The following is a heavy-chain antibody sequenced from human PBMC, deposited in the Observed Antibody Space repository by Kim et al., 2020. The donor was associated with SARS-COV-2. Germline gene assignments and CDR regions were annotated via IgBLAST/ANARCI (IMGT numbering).Heavy chain of an antibody. CDR1: GFTFSSYS. CDR2: ISSSSSYI. Sequence: GGSLRLSCAASGFTFSSYSLNWVRQAPGKGLEWVSYISSSSSYIYYADSVKGRFTISRDNARNSLYLQMNSLRAEDTAVYYCARRGGENIAEAGKGYYFDYWGQGTLVTVSS. J-gene: IGHJ4*02. V-gene: IGHV3-21*01. D-gene: IGHD6-13*01. CDR3: ARRGGENIAEAGKGYYFDY.